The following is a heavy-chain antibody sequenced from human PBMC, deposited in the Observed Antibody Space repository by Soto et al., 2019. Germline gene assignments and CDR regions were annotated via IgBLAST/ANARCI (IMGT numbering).Heavy chain of an antibody. Sequence: QVQLQESGPGLVKPSGTLSLTCAVSGGSISSSNWWSWVRQPPGKGLVWIGEIYHIGNTNYNPSLKSRVTISVDKSKNQFSLKLSSVTAADTAVYYCARDYDSNGSPTIPDAFDIWGQGTMITVSS. D-gene: IGHD3-22*01. J-gene: IGHJ3*02. CDR3: ARDYDSNGSPTIPDAFDI. CDR1: GGSISSSNW. CDR2: IYHIGNT. V-gene: IGHV4-4*02.